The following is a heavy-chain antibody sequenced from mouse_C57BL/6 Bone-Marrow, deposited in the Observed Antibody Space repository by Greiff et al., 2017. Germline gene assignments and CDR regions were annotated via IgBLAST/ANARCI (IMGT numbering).Heavy chain of an antibody. CDR2: IYPRSGNT. J-gene: IGHJ4*01. CDR3: ARQRLRKRGYAMDY. V-gene: IGHV1-81*01. CDR1: GYTFTSYG. Sequence: QVQLQQSGAELARPGASAKLSCKASGYTFTSYGISWVKQRTGQGLEWIGEIYPRSGNTYYNEKFKGKATLTADKSSSTAYMELRSLTSEDSAVYFCARQRLRKRGYAMDYWGQGTSVTVAS. D-gene: IGHD1-1*01.